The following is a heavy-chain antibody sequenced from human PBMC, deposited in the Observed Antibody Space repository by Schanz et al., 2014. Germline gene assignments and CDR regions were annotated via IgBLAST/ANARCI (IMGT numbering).Heavy chain of an antibody. Sequence: QAQLMESGGGVVQPGTSLILSCSVSGFSLNTYGIHWFRQPAGKGLEWVAVIWYDENNKYYADSVEGRFTISRDNSRNTLYLQMNSLRTEDTAVYYCASPSGYSDYGTYFDFWGQGTLVTVSS. CDR2: IWYDENNK. V-gene: IGHV3-33*01. D-gene: IGHD5-12*01. J-gene: IGHJ4*02. CDR3: ASPSGYSDYGTYFDF. CDR1: GFSLNTYG.